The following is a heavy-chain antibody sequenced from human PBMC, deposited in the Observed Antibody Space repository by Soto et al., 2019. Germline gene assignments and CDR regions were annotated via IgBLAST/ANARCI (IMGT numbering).Heavy chain of an antibody. V-gene: IGHV4-59*01. Sequence: PSETLSLTCTVSGGSISSYYWGWIRQPPGKGLEWIGYIYYSGSTNYNPSLKSRVTISVDTSKNQFSLKLSSVTAADTAVYYCASVRSTSVYYFKYLGQGTLVIVSS. J-gene: IGHJ4*02. CDR2: IYYSGST. CDR3: ASVRSTSVYYFKY. D-gene: IGHD2-2*01. CDR1: GGSISSYY.